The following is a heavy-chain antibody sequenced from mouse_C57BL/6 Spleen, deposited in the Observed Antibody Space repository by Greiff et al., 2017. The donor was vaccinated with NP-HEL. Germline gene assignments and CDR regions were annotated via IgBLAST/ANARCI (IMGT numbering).Heavy chain of an antibody. J-gene: IGHJ1*03. V-gene: IGHV1-55*01. Sequence: QVQLQQPGAELVKPGASVKMSCKASGYTFTSYWITWVKQRPGQGLEWIGDIYPGSGSTNYNETFKSKATLTVDTSSSTAYMQLSSLTSEDSAVYYCARGREMYFDVWGTGTTVTVSS. CDR3: ARGREMYFDV. CDR2: IYPGSGST. CDR1: GYTFTSYW.